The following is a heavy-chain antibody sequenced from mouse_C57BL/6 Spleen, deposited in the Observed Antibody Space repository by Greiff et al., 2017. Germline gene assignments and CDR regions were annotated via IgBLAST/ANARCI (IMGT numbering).Heavy chain of an antibody. Sequence: EVQLVESGGGLVKPGGSLKLSCAASGFTFSDYGMHWVRQAPEKGLEWVAYISSGSSTIYYADTVKGRFTISRDNAKNTLFLQMTSLRAEDTAMYYCARGDYGSSYNYAMDYWGQGTSVTVSS. CDR2: ISSGSSTI. CDR1: GFTFSDYG. CDR3: ARGDYGSSYNYAMDY. D-gene: IGHD1-1*01. V-gene: IGHV5-17*01. J-gene: IGHJ4*01.